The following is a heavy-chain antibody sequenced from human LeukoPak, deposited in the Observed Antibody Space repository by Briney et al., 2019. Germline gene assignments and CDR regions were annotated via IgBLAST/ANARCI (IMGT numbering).Heavy chain of an antibody. CDR3: ARDRFEGYSNYVSDY. CDR1: GGSISSGSYY. CDR2: IYTSGST. Sequence: SETLSPTCTVSGGSISSGSYYWSWIRQPAGKGLEWIGRIYTSGSTNYNPSLKSRVTMSVDTSNNQFSLKLSSVTAADTAVYYCARDRFEGYSNYVSDYWGQGTLVTVSS. J-gene: IGHJ4*02. V-gene: IGHV4-61*02. D-gene: IGHD4-11*01.